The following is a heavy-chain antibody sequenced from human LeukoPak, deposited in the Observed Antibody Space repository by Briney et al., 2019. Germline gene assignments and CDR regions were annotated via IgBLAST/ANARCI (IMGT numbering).Heavy chain of an antibody. CDR3: AKGGSSWSPRYYYYGMDV. CDR1: GFTFSSYG. D-gene: IGHD6-13*01. J-gene: IGHJ6*04. CDR2: ISYDGSNK. Sequence: GGSLRLSCAASGFTFSSYGMHWVRQAPGKGLEWVAVISYDGSNKYYADSVKGRFTISRDNSKNTLYLQINSPRAEDTAVYYCAKGGSSWSPRYYYYGMDVWGKGATVTVSS. V-gene: IGHV3-30*18.